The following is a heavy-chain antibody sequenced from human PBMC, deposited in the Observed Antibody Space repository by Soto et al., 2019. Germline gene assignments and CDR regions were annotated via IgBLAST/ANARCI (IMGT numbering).Heavy chain of an antibody. CDR1: GFTFSSYS. Sequence: AGGSLRLSCAASGFTFSSYSMNWVRQAPGKGLEWVSSISSSSSYIYYADSVKGRFTISRDNAKNSLYLQMNSLRAEDTAVYYCATTPRGYTAAQAGGGMDVWGQGTTVTVSS. CDR3: ATTPRGYTAAQAGGGMDV. CDR2: ISSSSSYI. V-gene: IGHV3-21*01. D-gene: IGHD6-13*01. J-gene: IGHJ6*02.